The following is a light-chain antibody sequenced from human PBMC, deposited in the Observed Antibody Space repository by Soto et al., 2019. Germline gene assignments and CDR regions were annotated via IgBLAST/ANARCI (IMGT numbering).Light chain of an antibody. V-gene: IGKV3D-15*01. J-gene: IGKJ5*01. CDR2: YIS. CDR3: QQHNQWPIT. Sequence: EIGRTQYPATLSVSPGETASLYCRASQSAGNFLAWYQQKPGQAPRLLIYYISTRATGIPARFSGSGSGTEFTLTINSLQSEDSAVYYCQQHNQWPITFGQGTRLAI. CDR1: QSAGNF.